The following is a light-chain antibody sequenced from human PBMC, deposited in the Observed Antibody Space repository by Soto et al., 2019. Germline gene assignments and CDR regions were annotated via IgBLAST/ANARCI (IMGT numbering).Light chain of an antibody. J-gene: IGLJ1*01. Sequence: QSALTQPASLSGSPGQSITISCAGTSSDIGGSKYVSWYQQHPGKAPKLIIYEVTYRPSGVSARFSGSKSGNTASLTVSGLQAEDEADYYCSSKRSSDTLYVFGTVTKLTVL. CDR1: SSDIGGSKY. CDR2: EVT. V-gene: IGLV2-14*01. CDR3: SSKRSSDTLYV.